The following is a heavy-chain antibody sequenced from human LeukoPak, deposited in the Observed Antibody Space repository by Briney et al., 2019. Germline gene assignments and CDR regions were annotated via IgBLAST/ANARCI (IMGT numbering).Heavy chain of an antibody. D-gene: IGHD3-9*01. CDR2: IHYTGAT. V-gene: IGHV4-34*01. J-gene: IGHJ4*02. CDR1: GVSITGYY. CDR3: ARGNILTGYCFDF. Sequence: SETLSLTCAVYGVSITGYYWSWIRQTPGRGLEWVGKIHYTGATSYNPSIKSRATISTDTSKNQFSLRLSSVAAADTAVYYCARGNILTGYCFDFWGQGALVTVSS.